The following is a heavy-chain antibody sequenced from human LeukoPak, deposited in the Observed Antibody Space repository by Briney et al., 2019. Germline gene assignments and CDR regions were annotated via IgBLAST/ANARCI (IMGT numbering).Heavy chain of an antibody. CDR2: IYYSGST. V-gene: IGHV4-59*08. D-gene: IGHD3-3*01. CDR1: GGSISSYY. J-gene: IGHJ6*02. CDR3: ADEWYYYYGMDV. Sequence: PSETLSLTCTVSGGSISSYYWSWIRQPPGKGLEWIGYIYYSGSTNYNPSLKSRVTISVDTSKNQFSLKLSSVTAADTAVYYCADEWYYYYGMDVWGQGTTVTVSS.